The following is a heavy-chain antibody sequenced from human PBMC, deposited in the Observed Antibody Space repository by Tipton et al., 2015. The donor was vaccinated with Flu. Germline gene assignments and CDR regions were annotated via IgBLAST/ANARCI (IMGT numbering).Heavy chain of an antibody. CDR3: ARDLVPDYRDQYFGTDV. CDR1: GGSVSPYY. V-gene: IGHV4-59*02. Sequence: TLSLTCTVSGGSVSPYYWNWVRQSPGKGLEWIGYIYYRGTTGYNPSLKSRVTISVDTSKNQVSLKLTSVTAADTAVYYCARDLVPDYRDQYFGTDVWGQGTTVTVSS. J-gene: IGHJ6*02. CDR2: IYYRGTT. D-gene: IGHD4-11*01.